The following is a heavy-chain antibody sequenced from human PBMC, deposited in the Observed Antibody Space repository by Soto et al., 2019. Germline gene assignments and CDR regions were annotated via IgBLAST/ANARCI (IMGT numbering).Heavy chain of an antibody. Sequence: SGPTLVNPTQTLTLTCTFSGFSLSTSGVGVGWIRQPPGKALEWLALIFWDDDKRYSPSLKSRITVTKDTSKNEVGLTVTSMDPVDTATYYCAHFTNYYDSSGYYLYYFEYWGQGTPVTVSS. CDR1: GFSLSTSGVG. D-gene: IGHD3-22*01. CDR3: AHFTNYYDSSGYYLYYFEY. CDR2: IFWDDDK. J-gene: IGHJ4*02. V-gene: IGHV2-5*02.